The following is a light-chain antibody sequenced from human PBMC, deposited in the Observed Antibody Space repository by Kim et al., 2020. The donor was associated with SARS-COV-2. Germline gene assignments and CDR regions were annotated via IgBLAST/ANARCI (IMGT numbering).Light chain of an antibody. V-gene: IGLV2-23*01. CDR3: CSYANGGTWV. J-gene: IGLJ3*02. CDR1: NNDVGSHDL. Sequence: GPPITISCSGTNNDVGSHDLVSWYQHHPGTAPKLVIYGDNQRPSGVSSRFSGSKSGNTASLTISGLQPEDEADYYCCSYANGGTWVFGGGTQLTVL. CDR2: GDN.